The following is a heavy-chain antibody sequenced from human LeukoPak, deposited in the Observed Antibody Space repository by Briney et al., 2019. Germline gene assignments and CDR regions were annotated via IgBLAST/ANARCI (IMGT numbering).Heavy chain of an antibody. CDR2: ISEDGGHSR. CDR1: GFTFSRLQ. D-gene: IGHD3-10*01. Sequence: GGSLRLSCAASGFTFSRLQMGWARQAPGKGLEWVAFISEDGGHSRDYPDSVRGRFTISRDDAKKSLYLQMDSLTAEDTATYYCVRDWGPHGSHLDFWGQGTLVTVSS. J-gene: IGHJ4*02. CDR3: VRDWGPHGSHLDF. V-gene: IGHV3-48*03.